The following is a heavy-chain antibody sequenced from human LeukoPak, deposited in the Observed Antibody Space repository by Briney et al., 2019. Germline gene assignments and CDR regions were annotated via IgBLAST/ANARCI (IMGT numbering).Heavy chain of an antibody. J-gene: IGHJ4*02. V-gene: IGHV3-49*03. CDR2: IRSKAYGGTT. D-gene: IGHD2-15*01. CDR3: TRDPFYCSGGSCYRTSDY. CDR1: GFTFGGYA. Sequence: GGSLRLSCTASGFTFGGYAMSWFRQAPGKGLEWVGFIRSKAYGGTTEYAASVKGRFTISRDDSKSIAYLQMNSPKTEDTAVYYCTRDPFYCSGGSCYRTSDYWGQGTLVTVSS.